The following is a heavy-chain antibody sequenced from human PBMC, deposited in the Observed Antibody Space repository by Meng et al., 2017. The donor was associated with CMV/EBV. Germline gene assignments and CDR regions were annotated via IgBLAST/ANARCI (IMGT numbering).Heavy chain of an antibody. CDR2: ISSSSSYI. CDR3: ARDYDGSGEGYYYGMDV. V-gene: IGHV3-21*01. J-gene: IGHJ6*02. CDR1: GFTFSSYS. Sequence: GESLKISCAASGFTFSSYSMNWVRQAPGKGLEWVSSISSSSSYIYYADSVKGRFTISRDNAKNSLYLQMNSLGAEDTAVYYSARDYDGSGEGYYYGMDVWGQGTTVTVSS. D-gene: IGHD3-10*01.